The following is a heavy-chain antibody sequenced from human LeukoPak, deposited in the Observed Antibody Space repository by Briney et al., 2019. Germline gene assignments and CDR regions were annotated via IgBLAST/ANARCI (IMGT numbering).Heavy chain of an antibody. CDR1: GGTFSSYA. CDR2: IIPIFGTA. Sequence: SVKVSCKASGGTFSSYAISWVRQAPGQGLEWMGGIIPIFGTANYAQKFQGRVTITADKSTSTAYMELSSLRSEDTAVYYCASEGESYPFDPWGQGTLVIVSS. V-gene: IGHV1-69*06. J-gene: IGHJ5*02. D-gene: IGHD1-26*01. CDR3: ASEGESYPFDP.